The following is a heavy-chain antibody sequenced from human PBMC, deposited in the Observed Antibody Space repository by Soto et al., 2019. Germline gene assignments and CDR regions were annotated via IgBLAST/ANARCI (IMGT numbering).Heavy chain of an antibody. CDR2: INPNSGGT. Sequence: ASVKVSCKASGYTFTGYYMHWVRQAPGQGLEWMGWINPNSGGTNYAQKFQGWVTMTRDTSISTAYMELSRLRSDDTAVYYCARASASNWNDARRGRLAPWGQGTLVTVAS. D-gene: IGHD1-20*01. CDR1: GYTFTGYY. V-gene: IGHV1-2*04. CDR3: ARASASNWNDARRGRLAP. J-gene: IGHJ5*02.